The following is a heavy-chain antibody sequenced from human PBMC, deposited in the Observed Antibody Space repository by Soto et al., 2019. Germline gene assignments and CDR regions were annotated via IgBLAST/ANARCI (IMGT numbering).Heavy chain of an antibody. CDR1: GYTFTSYA. D-gene: IGHD6-19*01. J-gene: IGHJ3*02. V-gene: IGHV1-3*01. CDR2: INAGNGNT. Sequence: ASVKVSCKASGYTFTSYAMHWVRQAPGQRLEWMGWINAGNGNTKYSQKFQGRVTITRDTSASTAYMELSSLRSEDTAVYYCARCSGWYQGAFDIWGQGTMVTVSS. CDR3: ARCSGWYQGAFDI.